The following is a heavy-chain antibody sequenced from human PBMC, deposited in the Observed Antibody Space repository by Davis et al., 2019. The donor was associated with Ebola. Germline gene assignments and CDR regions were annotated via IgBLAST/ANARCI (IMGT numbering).Heavy chain of an antibody. CDR3: ARGTFVSAANWFDP. CDR1: GGSISSYY. V-gene: IGHV4-59*01. Sequence: SETLSLTCTVSGGSISSYYWSWIRQPPGKGLEWIGYTFHTGSTSYNPSLKSRVTISVDTSKNQFSLKLTSVTAADTAVYYCARGTFVSAANWFDPWGQGTLVTVSS. CDR2: TFHTGST. J-gene: IGHJ5*02. D-gene: IGHD3-10*01.